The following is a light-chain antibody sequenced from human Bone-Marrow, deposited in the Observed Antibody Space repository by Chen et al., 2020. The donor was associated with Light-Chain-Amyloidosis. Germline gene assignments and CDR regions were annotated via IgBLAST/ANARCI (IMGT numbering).Light chain of an antibody. CDR2: RDT. Sequence: SYELTQPPSVSVPPGQTASTTRSGDDLPTKYAYWYQQKPGQAPVLVIHRDTERPSGISERFSGSSSGTTATLTISGVQAEDEADYHCQSADSSGTYEVIFGGGTKLTVL. CDR3: QSADSSGTYEVI. CDR1: DLPTKY. V-gene: IGLV3-25*03. J-gene: IGLJ2*01.